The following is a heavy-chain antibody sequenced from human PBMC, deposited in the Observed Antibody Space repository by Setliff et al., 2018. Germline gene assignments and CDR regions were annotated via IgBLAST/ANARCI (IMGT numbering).Heavy chain of an antibody. V-gene: IGHV4-39*01. CDR3: ASCWFQVPYNY. Sequence: PSETLSLTCTVPGDSISSFSYYWGWIRQPPGKGLEWIGTIYDSGKTYYNPSLKSRVTISVDTSKNQFSLKLSSVTAADTGVYYCASCWFQVPYNYWGQGTLVTVSS. D-gene: IGHD3-10*01. CDR2: IYDSGKT. CDR1: GDSISSFSYY. J-gene: IGHJ4*02.